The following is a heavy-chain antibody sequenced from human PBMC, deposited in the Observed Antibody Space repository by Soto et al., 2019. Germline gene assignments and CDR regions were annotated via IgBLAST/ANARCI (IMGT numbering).Heavy chain of an antibody. V-gene: IGHV4-61*01. CDR2: IYYSGST. CDR1: GGSVSGGNYY. D-gene: IGHD3-22*01. J-gene: IGHJ6*02. Sequence: QVQLQESGPGLVKPSETLSLTCTVSGGSVSGGNYYWSWIRQPPGKGLEWIGYIYYSGSTNYNPSLISRVTLSVATSKNQFSLNLSSVTAADTAVYYCARDTKEYYYDSSGYYLGYYYYGMDVWGQGTTVTVSS. CDR3: ARDTKEYYYDSSGYYLGYYYYGMDV.